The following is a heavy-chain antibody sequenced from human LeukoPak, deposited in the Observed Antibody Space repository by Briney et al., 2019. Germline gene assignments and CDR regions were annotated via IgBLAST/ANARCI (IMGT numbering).Heavy chain of an antibody. Sequence: GGSLRLSCAASGFTFSNYGMHWVRQVPGKGLEWVAAIWFDGIRKYYADYVKGRLTISRDNSKNTLYLQMNSLRAEDTAVYYGARDRFMVRGVMVGTFDLWGQGTMVTVSS. CDR2: IWFDGIRK. D-gene: IGHD3-10*01. CDR1: GFTFSNYG. V-gene: IGHV3-33*01. J-gene: IGHJ3*01. CDR3: ARDRFMVRGVMVGTFDL.